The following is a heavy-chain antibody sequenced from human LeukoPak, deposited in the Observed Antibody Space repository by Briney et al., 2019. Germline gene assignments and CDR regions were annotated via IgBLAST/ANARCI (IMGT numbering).Heavy chain of an antibody. Sequence: PSETLSLTCTVSGGSIISSAYYWSWIRQPPGKGLEWIGYIYYSGSTYYNPSLKSRVTISLDTSKNQFSLELSSVTAADTAAYYCVRTEVSSGSEDYWGQGTLVTVSS. CDR3: VRTEVSSGSEDY. CDR2: IYYSGST. J-gene: IGHJ4*02. V-gene: IGHV4-30-4*08. CDR1: GGSIISSAYY. D-gene: IGHD6-19*01.